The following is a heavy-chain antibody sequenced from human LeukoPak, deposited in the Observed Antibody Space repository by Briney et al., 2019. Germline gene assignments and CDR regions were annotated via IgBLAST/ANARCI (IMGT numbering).Heavy chain of an antibody. D-gene: IGHD5-12*01. J-gene: IGHJ4*02. CDR1: VVSLSGYY. Sequence: SETLSLTRTLSVVSLSGYYWSWVRQPPGKGLEWIGYVYNTGGTNYNASLMSRVNISIEKSKNQSSLKARSVTVGYTAVYFCARADWRWRASAYEPSFDYWGQGTLVTVSS. CDR2: VYNTGGT. V-gene: IGHV4-59*01. CDR3: ARADWRWRASAYEPSFDY.